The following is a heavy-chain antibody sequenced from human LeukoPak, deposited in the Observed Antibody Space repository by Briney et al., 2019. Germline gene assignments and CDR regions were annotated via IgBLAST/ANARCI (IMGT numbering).Heavy chain of an antibody. D-gene: IGHD1-26*01. CDR2: ISSSGSTM. Sequence: GGSLRLSCAASGFTVSSNYMSWVRQAPGKGLEWLSYISSSGSTMYYADSVKGRITISRDNAKNSLYLQMNSLRAEDTAVYYCARVLAGATYFDYWGQGTLVTVSS. CDR3: ARVLAGATYFDY. CDR1: GFTVSSNY. J-gene: IGHJ4*01. V-gene: IGHV3-11*04.